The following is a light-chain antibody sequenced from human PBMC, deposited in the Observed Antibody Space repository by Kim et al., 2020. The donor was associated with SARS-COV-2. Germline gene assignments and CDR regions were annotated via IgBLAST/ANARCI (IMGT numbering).Light chain of an antibody. V-gene: IGLV1-47*01. CDR2: RDN. J-gene: IGLJ3*02. CDR1: STNVGSNY. Sequence: GQEVTISCSGSSTNVGSNYVYWYQQLPGTAPKLLIYRDNQRPSGVPDRFSGSKSGTSASLAISGLRSEDEADYYCAAWDDSLSGPVFGGGTQLTVL. CDR3: AAWDDSLSGPV.